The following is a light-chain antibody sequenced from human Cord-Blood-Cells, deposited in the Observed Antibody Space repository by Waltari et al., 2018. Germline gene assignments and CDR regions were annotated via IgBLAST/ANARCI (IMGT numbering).Light chain of an antibody. J-gene: IGLJ1*01. Sequence: QSALSQPASVSGSPGPAITISSTGTSGDVGSYNLVSWYQQHPGKAPKLMIYEGSKRPSGVSNRFSGSKSGNTASLTISGLQAEDEADYYCCSYAGSSTYVFGTGTKVTVL. CDR1: SGDVGSYNL. CDR2: EGS. V-gene: IGLV2-23*01. CDR3: CSYAGSSTYV.